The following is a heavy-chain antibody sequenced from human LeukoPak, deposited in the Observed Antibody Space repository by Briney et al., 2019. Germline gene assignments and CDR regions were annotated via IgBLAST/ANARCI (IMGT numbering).Heavy chain of an antibody. Sequence: GGSLRLSRAASGNYWMHWVRQVPGKGLVWVSHINSDGSWTSYADSVKGRFTISKDNAKNTVYLQMNSLRAEDTAVYYCVSFYETYWGRGTLVTVSS. D-gene: IGHD2/OR15-2a*01. CDR1: GNYW. CDR3: VSFYETY. J-gene: IGHJ4*02. CDR2: INSDGSWT. V-gene: IGHV3-74*01.